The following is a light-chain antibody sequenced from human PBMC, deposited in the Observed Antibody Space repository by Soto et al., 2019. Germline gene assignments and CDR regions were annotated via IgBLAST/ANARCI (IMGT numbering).Light chain of an antibody. CDR1: QTVSTW. Sequence: DIQMTQSPSTLSASVRDRVTITCRASQTVSTWLAWYQQKPGKAPKVMIYDASSLENGVPPRFSGSGSGTEFTLTISSLQPEDFATYFCQQYNSSSRTFGQGTKVEIK. CDR2: DAS. V-gene: IGKV1-5*01. J-gene: IGKJ1*01. CDR3: QQYNSSSRT.